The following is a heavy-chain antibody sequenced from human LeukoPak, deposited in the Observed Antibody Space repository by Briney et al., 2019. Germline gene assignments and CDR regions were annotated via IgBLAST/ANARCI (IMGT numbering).Heavy chain of an antibody. CDR2: INQDGSEK. D-gene: IGHD5-24*01. CDR3: ARERDGRFFDY. V-gene: IGHV3-7*01. CDR1: GLTFRSYW. J-gene: IGHJ4*02. Sequence: GGSLRLSCAVSGLTFRSYWMSWVRQAPGKGLEWVANINQDGSEKYFVDCVKGRFTISRDNAKNSLHLQMNTLRAEDTAVYYCARERDGRFFDYWGQGTLVTVSS.